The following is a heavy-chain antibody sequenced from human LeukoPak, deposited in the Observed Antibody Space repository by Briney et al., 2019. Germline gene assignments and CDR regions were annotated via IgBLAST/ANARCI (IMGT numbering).Heavy chain of an antibody. CDR2: ISYDGRSE. CDR3: AKTRPLDSSSWSHGDY. Sequence: GGSLRLSRAASGFTFSSYGMVWVRQAPGKGLEWVSAISYDGRSELYAESVKGRFTISRDNSKRTLYLQMNSLRAEDTAVYYCAKTRPLDSSSWSHGDYWGQGTLVTVSS. D-gene: IGHD6-13*01. CDR1: GFTFSSYG. J-gene: IGHJ4*02. V-gene: IGHV3-30*18.